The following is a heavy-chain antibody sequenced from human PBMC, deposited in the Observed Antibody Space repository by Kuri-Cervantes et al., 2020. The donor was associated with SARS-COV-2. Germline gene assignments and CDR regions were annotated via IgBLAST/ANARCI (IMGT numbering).Heavy chain of an antibody. J-gene: IGHJ6*02. CDR1: GFTFGDYA. CDR2: IRSKAYGGTT. D-gene: IGHD3-3*01. CDR3: ARDYYDFWSGYYVPYYYYYYGMDV. Sequence: GESLKISCTASGFTFGDYAMSWFRQAPGKGLEWVGFIRSKAYGGTTEYAASVKGRFTISRDDSKSIAYLQMNSLRAEDTAVYYCARDYYDFWSGYYVPYYYYYYGMDVWGQGTTVTVSS. V-gene: IGHV3-49*03.